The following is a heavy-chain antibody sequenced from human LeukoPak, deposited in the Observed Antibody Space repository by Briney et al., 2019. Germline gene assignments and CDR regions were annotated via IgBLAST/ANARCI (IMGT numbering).Heavy chain of an antibody. CDR2: IYYSGST. Sequence: SETLSLTCTVSGGSISSYYWSWIRQPPGKGLEWIGYIYYSGSTNYNPSLKSRVTISVDTSKTQFSLKLSSVTAADTAVYYCARLSAKAMGFDYWGQGTLVTVSS. CDR3: ARLSAKAMGFDY. J-gene: IGHJ4*02. CDR1: GGSISSYY. V-gene: IGHV4-59*08. D-gene: IGHD5-18*01.